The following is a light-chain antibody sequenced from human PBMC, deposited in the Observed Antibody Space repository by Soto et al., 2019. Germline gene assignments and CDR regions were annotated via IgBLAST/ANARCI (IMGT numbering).Light chain of an antibody. CDR3: QQYDTYLT. J-gene: IGKJ3*01. CDR2: GAS. CDR1: QSISSSY. V-gene: IGKV3-20*01. Sequence: EIVLTQSPGTLSLSPGERATLSCRASQSISSSYLAWYQQKPGQAPRLLIYGASSRATAIPDRFSGSGSGTDFTLTISRLEPEDFAVYYCQQYDTYLTFGPGTKVDI.